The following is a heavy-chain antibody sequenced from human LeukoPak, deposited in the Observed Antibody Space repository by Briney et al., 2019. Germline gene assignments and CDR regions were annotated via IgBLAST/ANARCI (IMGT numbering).Heavy chain of an antibody. Sequence: MTSETLSLTCAVYGGSFSGYYWSWIRQPPGKGLEWIGEINHSGSTNYNPSLKSRVTISVDTSKNQFSLELSSVTAADTAVYYCARGGRFVLRYFDWLSRGFDYWGQGTLVTVSS. V-gene: IGHV4-34*01. CDR2: INHSGST. J-gene: IGHJ4*02. CDR3: ARGGRFVLRYFDWLSRGFDY. CDR1: GGSFSGYY. D-gene: IGHD3-9*01.